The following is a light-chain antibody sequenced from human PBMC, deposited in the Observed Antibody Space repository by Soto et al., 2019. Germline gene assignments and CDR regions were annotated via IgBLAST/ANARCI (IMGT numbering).Light chain of an antibody. CDR3: HQAESFSIT. J-gene: IGKJ5*01. CDR1: QGISSW. CDR2: AAS. Sequence: DIQMTQSPSSVSASVGDRVTITCRASQGISSWLAWYQQKPEKAPKLLIYAASTLQSGVPSRFSCSGAGTEFTLLSSSLEPADFGIYYCHQAESFSITFDHGTRVVIK. V-gene: IGKV1-12*01.